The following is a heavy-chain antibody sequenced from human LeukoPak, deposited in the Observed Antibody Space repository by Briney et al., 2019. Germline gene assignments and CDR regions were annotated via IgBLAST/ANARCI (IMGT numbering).Heavy chain of an antibody. J-gene: IGHJ4*02. CDR3: ARDGVDELPLED. Sequence: GGSLRLSCAASGFTFRSHWMHWVRQVPGKGLVWVSHTNRDGSRTIYADSVKGRFTGSRDNAKNTLYLQMNSLRDEDTALYYCARDGVDELPLEDWGQGTLVTVSS. D-gene: IGHD5/OR15-5a*01. CDR2: TNRDGSRT. CDR1: GFTFRSHW. V-gene: IGHV3-74*01.